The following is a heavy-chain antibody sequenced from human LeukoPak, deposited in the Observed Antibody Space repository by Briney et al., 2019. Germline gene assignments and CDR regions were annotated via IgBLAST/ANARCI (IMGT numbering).Heavy chain of an antibody. CDR1: GGSISSYY. D-gene: IGHD1-26*01. CDR2: VYTSGNT. V-gene: IGHV4-4*07. Sequence: SETLSLTCTVSGGSISSYYWGWIRQPAGKGLEWIGRVYTSGNTNYNPSLKSRVTISVDKSKNQFSLKLSSVTAADTAVYYCAANNVGADDAFDIWGQGTMVTVSS. J-gene: IGHJ3*02. CDR3: AANNVGADDAFDI.